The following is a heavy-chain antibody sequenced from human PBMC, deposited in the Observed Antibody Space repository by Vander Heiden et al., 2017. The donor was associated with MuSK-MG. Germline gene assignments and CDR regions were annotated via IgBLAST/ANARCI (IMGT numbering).Heavy chain of an antibody. J-gene: IGHJ4*02. D-gene: IGHD6-13*01. Sequence: QVQLVESGGGVVQPGRSLRLSCAASGFTFSSYAMHWVRQAPGKGLEWVAVISYDGSKKYDADSVKGRFTIARDKAKNTLYMKMNRMRAEDTAVYYVATHSRSLPFGYWGQGTMVTVSS. CDR2: ISYDGSKK. V-gene: IGHV3-30*04. CDR3: ATHSRSLPFGY. CDR1: GFTFSSYA.